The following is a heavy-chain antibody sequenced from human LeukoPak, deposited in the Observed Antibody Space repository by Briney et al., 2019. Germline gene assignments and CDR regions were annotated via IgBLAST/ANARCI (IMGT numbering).Heavy chain of an antibody. CDR3: ARGRYDYDSSGYYGSAFDI. CDR2: INHSGST. Sequence: PSETLSLTCAVYGGSFSGYYWSWIRQPPGKGLEWIGEINHSGSTDYNPSLKSRVTISVDTSKNQFSLKLSSVTAADTAVYYCARGRYDYDSSGYYGSAFDIWGQGTMVTVSS. D-gene: IGHD3-22*01. V-gene: IGHV4-34*01. CDR1: GGSFSGYY. J-gene: IGHJ3*02.